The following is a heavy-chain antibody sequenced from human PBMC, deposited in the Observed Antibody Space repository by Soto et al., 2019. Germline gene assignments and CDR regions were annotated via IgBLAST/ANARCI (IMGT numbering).Heavy chain of an antibody. CDR1: GITFGSRA. J-gene: IGHJ4*02. Sequence: EVQLLESGGDLIQPGGSLRLSCVASGITFGSRAMSWVRQAPGEGLEWVSAISGSGGSTYYADSVKGRFTISRDNSKNTLYLQMNSLRAEDTAVYYCAKDRRGCSGGSCYTQPFDYWGQGTLVTVSS. V-gene: IGHV3-23*01. CDR2: ISGSGGST. CDR3: AKDRRGCSGGSCYTQPFDY. D-gene: IGHD2-15*01.